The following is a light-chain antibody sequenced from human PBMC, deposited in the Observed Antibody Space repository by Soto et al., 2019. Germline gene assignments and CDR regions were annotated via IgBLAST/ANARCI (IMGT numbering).Light chain of an antibody. CDR1: QWISSW. J-gene: IGKJ3*01. CDR2: DAS. CDR3: QQYTSYLFT. Sequence: DIQMTQSPSTLSASVGDRVTMTCRASQWISSWWAWYQQKPGKARKLLIYDASSMESGVPSRFSGSGAGREFSFAISSVYSGEIATYYCQQYTSYLFTVAPSPKVDIQ. V-gene: IGKV1-5*01.